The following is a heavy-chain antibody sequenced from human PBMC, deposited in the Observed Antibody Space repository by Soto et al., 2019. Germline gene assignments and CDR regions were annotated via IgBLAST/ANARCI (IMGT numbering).Heavy chain of an antibody. J-gene: IGHJ4*02. CDR2: INSDGIST. CDR1: GFTFSSYG. D-gene: IGHD3-3*01. V-gene: IGHV3-74*01. Sequence: PGGSLRLSGAACGFTFSSYGIHWVRQAPWKGLVWVSRINSDGISTSYADSVKGRFTISRDNAKNTLYLQMNSLRAEDTAVYYCARDGRAVDYDFLGPFDYCGQRTLVTVCS. CDR3: ARDGRAVDYDFLGPFDY.